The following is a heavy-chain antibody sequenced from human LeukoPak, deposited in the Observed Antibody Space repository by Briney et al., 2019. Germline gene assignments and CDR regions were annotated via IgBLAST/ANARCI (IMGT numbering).Heavy chain of an antibody. CDR1: GGSIISYY. CDR3: ARLDSGSSLGN. J-gene: IGHJ4*02. D-gene: IGHD1-26*01. CDR2: IYYSGST. V-gene: IGHV4-59*01. Sequence: PSETLSLTCTVSGGSIISYYWSWIRQPPGKGLEWIGYIYYSGSTNYNPSLKSRVTISVDTSKNQFSLKLSSVTAADTAVYYCARLDSGSSLGNWGQGTLVTVSS.